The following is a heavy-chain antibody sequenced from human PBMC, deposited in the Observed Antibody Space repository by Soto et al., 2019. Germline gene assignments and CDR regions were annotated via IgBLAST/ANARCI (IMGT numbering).Heavy chain of an antibody. CDR3: ATSYDSGFDP. Sequence: QLQLVQSGAEVKKPGASVMVSCKASGYTFTSYGITWIRQAPGQGLEWMGWINANNGNTDYAQNFQGRVTMTTDTSTSTAYMELRGLRSDDTAVYYCATSYDSGFDPWGQGTLVSVSS. V-gene: IGHV1-18*04. CDR1: GYTFTSYG. D-gene: IGHD5-12*01. J-gene: IGHJ5*02. CDR2: INANNGNT.